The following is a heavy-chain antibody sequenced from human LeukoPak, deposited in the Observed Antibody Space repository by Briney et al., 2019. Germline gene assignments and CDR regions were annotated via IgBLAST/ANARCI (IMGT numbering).Heavy chain of an antibody. J-gene: IGHJ4*02. V-gene: IGHV1-69*13. D-gene: IGHD5-24*01. CDR3: AREGRRDGYNLPFDY. Sequence: SVKVSCKASGGTFSSYAISWVRQAPGQGLEWMGGIIPIFGTANYAQKFQGRVTITADGSTSTAYMELSRLRSEDTAVYYCAREGRRDGYNLPFDYWGQGTLVTVSS. CDR2: IIPIFGTA. CDR1: GGTFSSYA.